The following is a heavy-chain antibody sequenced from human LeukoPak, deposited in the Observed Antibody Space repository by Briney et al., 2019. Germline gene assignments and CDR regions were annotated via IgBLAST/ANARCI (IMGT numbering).Heavy chain of an antibody. V-gene: IGHV3-20*04. J-gene: IGHJ1*01. CDR2: INWNGGST. CDR1: GFTFDDYG. Sequence: GGSLRLSCAASGFTFDDYGMSWVRQAPGKGLEWVSGINWNGGSTGYADSVKGRFTISRDNAKNSLYLQMNSLRAEDTAVYYCARDGHYDILTGYFQDWGQGTLVTVSS. CDR3: ARDGHYDILTGYFQD. D-gene: IGHD3-9*01.